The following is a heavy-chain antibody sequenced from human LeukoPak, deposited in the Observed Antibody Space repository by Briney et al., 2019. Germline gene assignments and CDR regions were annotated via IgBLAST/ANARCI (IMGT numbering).Heavy chain of an antibody. CDR3: ARDPGGPHTVKWDAFDI. CDR2: IYSGGST. J-gene: IGHJ3*02. V-gene: IGHV3-53*01. Sequence: GGSLRLSCAASGFTVSSNYMSWDRQAPGKGLEWVSVIYSGGSTYYADSVKGRFTISRDNSKNTLYLQMNSLRAEDTAVYYCARDPGGPHTVKWDAFDIWGQGTMVTVSS. D-gene: IGHD2-2*02. CDR1: GFTVSSNY.